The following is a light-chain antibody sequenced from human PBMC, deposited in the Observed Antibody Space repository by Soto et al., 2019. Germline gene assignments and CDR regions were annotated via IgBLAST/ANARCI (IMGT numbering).Light chain of an antibody. J-gene: IGLJ2*01. CDR3: NSYTSSSTVV. CDR1: SSDVGGYNY. Sequence: QSALTQPASVSGSPGQSITISCTGTSSDVGGYNYVSWYQHHPGKAPKLMIYEVSNRPSGVSNRFSGSKSGNTAALTISVLQGEDEADYYCNSYTSSSTVVFGGGTKLTVL. V-gene: IGLV2-14*01. CDR2: EVS.